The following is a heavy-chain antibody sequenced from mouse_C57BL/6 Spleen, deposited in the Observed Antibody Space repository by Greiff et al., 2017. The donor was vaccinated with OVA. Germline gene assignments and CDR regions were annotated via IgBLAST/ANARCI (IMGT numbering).Heavy chain of an antibody. CDR3: ARGGYYYFDY. J-gene: IGHJ2*01. CDR1: GYAFSSYW. CDR2: MYPGDGDT. Sequence: QVQLQQSGAELVKPGASVKISCKASGYAFSSYWMNWVKQRPGKGLEWIGQMYPGDGDTNYNGKFKGKATLTADKSSSTAYMQRSSLPSEDSAVYFCARGGYYYFDYWGQGTTLTVSS. V-gene: IGHV1-80*01. D-gene: IGHD2-3*01.